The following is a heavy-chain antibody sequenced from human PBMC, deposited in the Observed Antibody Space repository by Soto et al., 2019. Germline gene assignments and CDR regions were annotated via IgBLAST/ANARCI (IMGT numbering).Heavy chain of an antibody. CDR3: ARGITGNEFDY. D-gene: IGHD1-20*01. CDR2: ISSSGSTI. J-gene: IGHJ4*02. V-gene: IGHV3-48*03. Sequence: EVQLVESGGGLVQPGGSLRLSCAASGFTFSSYEMNWVRQAPGKGLERVSYISSSGSTIYYADSVKGRFTISRDNAKNSLYLQMNSLRAEDTAVYYCARGITGNEFDYWGQGTLVTVSS. CDR1: GFTFSSYE.